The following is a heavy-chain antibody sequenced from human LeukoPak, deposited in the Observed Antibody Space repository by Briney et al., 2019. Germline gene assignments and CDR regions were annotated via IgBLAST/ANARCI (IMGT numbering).Heavy chain of an antibody. CDR3: ARGTYYYGSGNAFDI. CDR2: IYSGGST. Sequence: GGSLRLSCAASGFTVSGNYMSWVRQAPGKGLEWVSVIYSGGSTYYADSVKGRFTISRDNSKNTLYLQMNSLRAEDTAVYYCARGTYYYGSGNAFDIWGQGTMVTVSS. CDR1: GFTVSGNY. D-gene: IGHD3-10*01. J-gene: IGHJ3*02. V-gene: IGHV3-66*01.